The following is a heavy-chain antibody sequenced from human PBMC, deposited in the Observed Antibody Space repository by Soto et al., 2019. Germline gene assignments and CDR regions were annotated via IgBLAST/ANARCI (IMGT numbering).Heavy chain of an antibody. J-gene: IGHJ4*02. V-gene: IGHV1-46*01. Sequence: QVQLVQSGAEVKKPGASVTVSCKASGYTSTTYYMHWVRQAPGQGLEWMGIISPDGGLTSYAQKFQGRVTMTRDTSTSTVYMELSSLRSEDTAVYYCATRDPGHYWGQGTLVTVSS. CDR1: GYTSTTYY. CDR2: ISPDGGLT. CDR3: ATRDPGHY.